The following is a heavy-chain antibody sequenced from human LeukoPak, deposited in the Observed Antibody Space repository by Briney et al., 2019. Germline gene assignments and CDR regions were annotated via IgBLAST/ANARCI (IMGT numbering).Heavy chain of an antibody. CDR3: ARSTSKKRYDFWSGYGRYFDY. V-gene: IGHV1-2*06. CDR2: INPNSGGT. Sequence: ASVKVSCKASGYTFTGYYMHWVRQAPGQGLEWMGRINPNSGGTNYAQKFQGRVTMTRNTSISTAYMELSSLRSEDTAVYYCARSTSKKRYDFWSGYGRYFDYWGQGTLVTVSS. CDR1: GYTFTGYY. J-gene: IGHJ4*02. D-gene: IGHD3-3*01.